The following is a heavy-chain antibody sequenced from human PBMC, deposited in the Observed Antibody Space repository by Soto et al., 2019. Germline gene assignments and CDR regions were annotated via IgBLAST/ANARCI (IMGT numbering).Heavy chain of an antibody. D-gene: IGHD3-22*01. J-gene: IGHJ6*02. CDR1: RGSLSGSY. CDR2: TNHSXST. V-gene: IGHV4-34*01. Sequence: PSETLSSTCSVYRGSLSGSYRSWIPQPPGKGPEWIGETNHSXSTNYYPTFKIRVTISVCTSKNQISLKQSPVAAADTAMYFGARGLHHGSSGYWVYYYYGMDVLGQGTTVTVSS. CDR3: ARGLHHGSSGYWVYYYYGMDV.